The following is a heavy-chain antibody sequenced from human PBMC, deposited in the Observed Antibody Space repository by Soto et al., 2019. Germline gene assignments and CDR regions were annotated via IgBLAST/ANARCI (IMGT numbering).Heavy chain of an antibody. D-gene: IGHD2-21*02. V-gene: IGHV3-48*03. J-gene: IGHJ3*02. Sequence: PGGSLRLSCAASGFTFFSYEMNWVRQAPGKGLEWVSYISSSGSTIYYADSVKGRFTIPRDNAKNSLYLQMNSLRAEDTAVYYCARGEGRIVVVTAIHAFDIWGQGTMVTVSS. CDR1: GFTFFSYE. CDR2: ISSSGSTI. CDR3: ARGEGRIVVVTAIHAFDI.